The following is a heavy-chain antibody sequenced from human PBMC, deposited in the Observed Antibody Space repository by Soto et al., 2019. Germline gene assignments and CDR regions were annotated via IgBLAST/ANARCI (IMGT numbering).Heavy chain of an antibody. J-gene: IGHJ4*02. CDR2: NYHSGSP. Sequence: QVQLQESGPGLVKPSGTLSLTCAVSGGSISSGTWWSWVRQPPGRELEWFGENYHSGSPNYNTSLKRRVTMSVDKSKNLFSLKLTSVTAADTAVYYCVSSLNYDFWRDGGRHFYFDSWGRGILATVSS. V-gene: IGHV4-4*02. CDR3: VSSLNYDFWRDGGRHFYFDS. CDR1: GGSISSGTW. D-gene: IGHD3-3*01.